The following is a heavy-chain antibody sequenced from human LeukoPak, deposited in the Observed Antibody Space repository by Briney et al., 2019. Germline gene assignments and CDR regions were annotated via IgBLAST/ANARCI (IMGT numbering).Heavy chain of an antibody. Sequence: RPGGSLRLSCAASGFTFDDYVMSCVRQAPGKALECVSGINWNGGSTGYADSVKGRFTISRDNAKNSLYLQMKSLRAEDTALYYCARGRRYDILTGYSYWGQGTLVTVSS. CDR1: GFTFDDYV. V-gene: IGHV3-20*04. CDR3: ARGRRYDILTGYSY. CDR2: INWNGGST. J-gene: IGHJ4*02. D-gene: IGHD3-9*01.